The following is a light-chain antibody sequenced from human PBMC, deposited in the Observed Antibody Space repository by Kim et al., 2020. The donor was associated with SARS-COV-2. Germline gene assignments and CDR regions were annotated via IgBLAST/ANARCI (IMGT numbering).Light chain of an antibody. CDR3: QRSDEWPPT. V-gene: IGKV3-11*01. CDR1: QSVSNF. CDR2: DTS. J-gene: IGKJ2*01. Sequence: EIVLTQSPATLSLSPGNRATLSCRASQSVSNFLSWYQQKTGQAPRLLIYDTSNRASGIPARFSGSGSGTDFTLTISSLQPEEFAVYYCQRSDEWPPTFGQRTKV.